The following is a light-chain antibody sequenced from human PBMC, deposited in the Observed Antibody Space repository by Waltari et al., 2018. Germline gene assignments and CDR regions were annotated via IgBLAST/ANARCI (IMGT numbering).Light chain of an antibody. CDR1: QSLLHSNGYNY. CDR2: LGS. Sequence: EIVMTQSPRSLPVTPGEPASISCRSSQSLLHSNGYNYLDWYVQKPGQSPQLLIYLGSNRASGVPDRFSGSGSGTDFTLKISRVEAEDVGVYYCMQALQTLWTFGQGTKVEIK. CDR3: MQALQTLWT. V-gene: IGKV2-28*01. J-gene: IGKJ1*01.